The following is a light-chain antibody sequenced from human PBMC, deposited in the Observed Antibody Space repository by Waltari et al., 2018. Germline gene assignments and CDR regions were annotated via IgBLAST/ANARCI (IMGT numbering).Light chain of an antibody. Sequence: SYELTQPPSVSVSPGQTASITCSGDILGNKYASWYQQKPGQSPLLVIYQDTKRPSAIPKRFSGSKSSNAATLTITGTQAMDEADYYCQALGTGAWVFGGGTKLTVL. CDR3: QALGTGAWV. CDR2: QDT. J-gene: IGLJ3*02. V-gene: IGLV3-1*01. CDR1: ILGNKY.